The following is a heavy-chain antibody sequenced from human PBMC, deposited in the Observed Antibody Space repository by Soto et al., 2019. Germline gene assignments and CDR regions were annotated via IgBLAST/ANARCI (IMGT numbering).Heavy chain of an antibody. CDR3: AVYGYGVSAAAS. J-gene: IGHJ5*02. D-gene: IGHD5-18*01. CDR2: INQDGSER. V-gene: IGHV3-7*03. CDR1: GLTFRNDW. Sequence: LRLSCAGSGLTFRNDWLTWVRQAPGKGLEWVANINQDGSERYYVDSVRGRFTISRDNVENSLYLQLNSLRPEDTAVYYCAVYGYGVSAAASWGQGTLVTVSS.